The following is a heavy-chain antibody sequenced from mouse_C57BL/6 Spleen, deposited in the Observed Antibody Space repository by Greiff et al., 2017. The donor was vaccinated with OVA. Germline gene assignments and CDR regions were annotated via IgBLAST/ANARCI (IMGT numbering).Heavy chain of an antibody. Sequence: EVQRVESGGGLVQPKGSLKLSCAASGFTFNTYAMHWFRQAPGKGLEWVARIRSKSSNYATYYADSVKDRFTISRDDSQSMLYLQMNNLKTEDTAMYYCVRDAGTLYGSIAMDYWGQGTSVTVSS. CDR2: IRSKSSNYAT. CDR1: GFTFNTYA. J-gene: IGHJ4*01. D-gene: IGHD1-1*01. CDR3: VRDAGTLYGSIAMDY. V-gene: IGHV10-3*01.